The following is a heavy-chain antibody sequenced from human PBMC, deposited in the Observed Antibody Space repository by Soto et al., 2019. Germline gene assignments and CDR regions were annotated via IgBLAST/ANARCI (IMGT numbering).Heavy chain of an antibody. CDR1: GGSISSGDYY. Sequence: QVQLQESGPGLVKPSQTLSLTCTVSGGSISSGDYYWSWIRQHPGKGLEWIGYIYYSGSTYYNPSLTRRVTISVDPSKNQFSLKLSSVTAADTAVYYCARWPQLKPRFDYWGQGTLVTVSS. J-gene: IGHJ4*02. D-gene: IGHD1-1*01. CDR2: IYYSGST. V-gene: IGHV4-31*03. CDR3: ARWPQLKPRFDY.